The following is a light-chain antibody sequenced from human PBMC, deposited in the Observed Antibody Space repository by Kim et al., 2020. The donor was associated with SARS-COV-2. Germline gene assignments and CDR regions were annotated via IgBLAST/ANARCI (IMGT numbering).Light chain of an antibody. J-gene: IGKJ3*01. CDR2: AAS. V-gene: IGKV1-27*01. CDR1: HGISNY. Sequence: DIQMTQSPSSLSASVGDRVTITCRASHGISNYLAWYQQKPGKVPKLLIYAASILESGVPSRFSGSGSGTDFTLTISRLQPEDVATYYCQKYDSAPRTFGPGTKVDLK. CDR3: QKYDSAPRT.